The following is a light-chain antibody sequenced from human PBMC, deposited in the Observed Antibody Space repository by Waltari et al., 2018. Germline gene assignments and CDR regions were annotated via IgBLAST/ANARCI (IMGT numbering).Light chain of an antibody. Sequence: QSALTQPASVSGSPGQSITISCTGTSSDVGSYNLVSWYQQHPGKAPKLMIYEVSRRPSGFANRFSGSKSGNTASLTISGLQAEDESDYYCCSYAGSNTPMVFGGGTKLTVL. V-gene: IGLV2-23*02. CDR2: EVS. J-gene: IGLJ2*01. CDR1: SSDVGSYNL. CDR3: CSYAGSNTPMV.